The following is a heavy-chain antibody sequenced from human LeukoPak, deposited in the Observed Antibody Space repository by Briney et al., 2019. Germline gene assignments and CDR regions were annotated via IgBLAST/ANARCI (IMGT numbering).Heavy chain of an antibody. J-gene: IGHJ4*02. CDR2: ITFSSSII. CDR3: AKDRGSSWYTAFDY. CDR1: GFTFSSYS. D-gene: IGHD6-13*01. Sequence: GGSLRLSCAASGFTFSSYSMNWVRQAPGKGLEWVSYITFSSSIIYYADSVKGRFTISRDNAKKSLYLQMNSLRAEDTAVYYCAKDRGSSWYTAFDYWGQGTLVTVSS. V-gene: IGHV3-48*01.